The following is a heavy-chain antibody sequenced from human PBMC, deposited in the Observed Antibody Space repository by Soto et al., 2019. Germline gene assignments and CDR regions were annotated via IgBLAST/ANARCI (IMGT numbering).Heavy chain of an antibody. CDR1: GGSFSGYY. CDR2: INHSGST. J-gene: IGHJ4*02. Sequence: PSETLSLTCAVYGGSFSGYYWSWIRQPPGKGLEWIGEINHSGSTNYNPSLKSRVTISVGTSKNQFSLKLSSVTAADTAVYYCARDATVLRFLEWSRMGYFDYWGQGTLVTVSS. V-gene: IGHV4-34*01. D-gene: IGHD3-3*01. CDR3: ARDATVLRFLEWSRMGYFDY.